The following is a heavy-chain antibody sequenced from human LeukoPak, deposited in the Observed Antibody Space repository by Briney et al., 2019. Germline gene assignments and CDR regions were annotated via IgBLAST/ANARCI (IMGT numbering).Heavy chain of an antibody. J-gene: IGHJ5*02. CDR3: ARGGERDWFDP. Sequence: GLEGVSVIYSGGSTYYADSVKGRFTISRHNSKNTLYLQMNSLRAEDTAVYYCARGGERDWFDPWGQGTLVTVSS. D-gene: IGHD2-21*01. V-gene: IGHV3-53*04. CDR2: IYSGGST.